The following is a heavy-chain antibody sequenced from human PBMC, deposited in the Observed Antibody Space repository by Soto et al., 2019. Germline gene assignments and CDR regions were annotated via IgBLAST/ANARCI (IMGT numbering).Heavy chain of an antibody. V-gene: IGHV3-48*01. CDR3: ARDSQPIDY. CDR1: GFTFSSYC. J-gene: IGHJ4*02. Sequence: PGGSLRLSCAASGFTFSSYCMSWVRQAPGKGLEWVSFICISSSSIYYADSVKGRFTISRDNAQNSLYLQMNSLRAEDTAVYYCARDSQPIDYWGQGTLVTVSS. CDR2: ICISSSSI.